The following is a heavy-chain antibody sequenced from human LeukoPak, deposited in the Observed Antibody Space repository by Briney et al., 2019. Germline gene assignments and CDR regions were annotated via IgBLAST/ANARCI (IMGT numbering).Heavy chain of an antibody. CDR2: INPHTGAA. Sequence: ASVPVSCKVSGYTLIEKLLHWLRQAAGQELAWMGLINPHTGAANYSQKFQGRVTMTRDTSISTAYMHLTRLKFDDTAVYYCARGKSGYSPWGQGTPVTVSS. D-gene: IGHD3-3*01. J-gene: IGHJ4*02. CDR1: GYTLIEKL. V-gene: IGHV1-2*02. CDR3: ARGKSGYSP.